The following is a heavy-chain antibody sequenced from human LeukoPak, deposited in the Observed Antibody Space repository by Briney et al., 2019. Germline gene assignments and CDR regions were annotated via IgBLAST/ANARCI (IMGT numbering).Heavy chain of an antibody. J-gene: IGHJ4*02. Sequence: PGGSLRLSCAASGFTFSSYAMHWVRQAPGKGLEWVAVISYDGSNKYYADPVKGRFTISRDNSKNTLYLQMNSLRAEDTAVYYCARSRGNGIVGATYFDYWGQGTLVTVSS. CDR1: GFTFSSYA. CDR2: ISYDGSNK. CDR3: ARSRGNGIVGATYFDY. D-gene: IGHD1-26*01. V-gene: IGHV3-30-3*01.